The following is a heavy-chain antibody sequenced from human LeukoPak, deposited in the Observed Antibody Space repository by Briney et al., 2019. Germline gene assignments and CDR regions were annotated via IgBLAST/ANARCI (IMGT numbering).Heavy chain of an antibody. CDR2: ISYDGSNK. CDR1: GFTFSGYA. V-gene: IGHV3-30-3*01. J-gene: IGHJ4*02. CDR3: ASGYSGHAWGDY. Sequence: GGSLRLSCAASGFTFSGYAMHWVRQAPGKGLEWVAIISYDGSNKYYADSVKGRFTISRDNSKNTLYLQINSLRAEDTAVYYCASGYSGHAWGDYWGQGTLVTVSS. D-gene: IGHD5-12*01.